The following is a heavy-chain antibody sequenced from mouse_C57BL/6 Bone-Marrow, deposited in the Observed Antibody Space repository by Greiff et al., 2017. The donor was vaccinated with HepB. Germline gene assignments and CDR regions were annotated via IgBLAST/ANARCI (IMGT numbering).Heavy chain of an antibody. CDR1: GFTFSDYY. V-gene: IGHV5-12*01. Sequence: EVKLEESGGGLVQPGGSLKLSCAASGFTFSDYYMYWVRQTPEKRLEWVAYISNGGGSTYYPDTVKGRFTISRDNAKNTLYLQMSRLKSEDTAMYYCARRGGYYPFDYWGQGTTLTVSS. J-gene: IGHJ2*01. D-gene: IGHD2-3*01. CDR3: ARRGGYYPFDY. CDR2: ISNGGGST.